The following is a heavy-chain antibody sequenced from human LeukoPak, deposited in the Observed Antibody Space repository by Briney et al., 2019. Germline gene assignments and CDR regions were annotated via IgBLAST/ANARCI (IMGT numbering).Heavy chain of an antibody. CDR3: ARREYYYDSSGYYRDNWFDP. V-gene: IGHV4-59*01. J-gene: IGHJ5*02. Sequence: SETLSLTCTVSGGSISSYYWSWIRQPPGKGLEWIGYIYYSGSTNYNPSLKSRVTISVDTSKNQFSLKLSSMTAADTAVYYCARREYYYDSSGYYRDNWFDPWGQGTLVTVSS. CDR1: GGSISSYY. CDR2: IYYSGST. D-gene: IGHD3-22*01.